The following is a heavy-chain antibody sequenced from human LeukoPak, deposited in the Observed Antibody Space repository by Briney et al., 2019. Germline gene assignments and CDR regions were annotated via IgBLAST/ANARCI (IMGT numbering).Heavy chain of an antibody. CDR2: INPNSGGT. CDR1: GYTFTGYY. Sequence: ASVKVSCKASGYTFTGYYMHWVRQAPGQGLEWMGWINPNSGGTNYAQKFQGRFTISRDNSKNTLYLQMNSLRAEDTAVYYCATPPVYYYMDVWGKGTTVTVSS. J-gene: IGHJ6*03. V-gene: IGHV1-2*02. CDR3: ATPPVYYYMDV.